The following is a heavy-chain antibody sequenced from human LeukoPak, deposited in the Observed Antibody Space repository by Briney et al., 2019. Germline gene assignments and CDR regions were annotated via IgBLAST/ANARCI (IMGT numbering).Heavy chain of an antibody. CDR1: GYTFTSYG. Sequence: ASVNVSCKASGYTFTSYGIGWVRQAPGQGLEWMGWISAYNGNTNYAQKLQGRVTMTTDTSTSTAYMELRSLRSDDTAVYYCARVYNGYQGEPFDYWGQGTLVTVSS. J-gene: IGHJ4*02. V-gene: IGHV1-18*01. D-gene: IGHD3-10*01. CDR3: ARVYNGYQGEPFDY. CDR2: ISAYNGNT.